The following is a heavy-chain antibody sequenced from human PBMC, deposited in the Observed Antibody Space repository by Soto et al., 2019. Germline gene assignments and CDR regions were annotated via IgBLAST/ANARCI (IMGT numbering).Heavy chain of an antibody. CDR3: AKDWDIEVAGSDY. D-gene: IGHD6-19*01. CDR1: GFTFSSYA. V-gene: IGHV3-23*01. J-gene: IGHJ4*02. CDR2: IVGSGGAT. Sequence: PWGSMRLSCVASGFTFSSYAMSWVRQAPGKGLEWVSAIVGSGGATYYADSVKGRFTISRDNSKNMLFLQMTSLRAEDTALYYCAKDWDIEVAGSDYWGQGTLVTVSS.